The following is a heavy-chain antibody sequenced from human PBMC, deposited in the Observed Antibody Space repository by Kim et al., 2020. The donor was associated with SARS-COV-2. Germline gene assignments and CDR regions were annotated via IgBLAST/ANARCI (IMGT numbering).Heavy chain of an antibody. J-gene: IGHJ4*02. CDR3: ARVVVATTLGFDY. V-gene: IGHV1-18*01. Sequence: LQGRVTMTTDTSTTTAYLELRDLRFDDTAVYYCARVVVATTLGFDYWGQGTLVTVSS. D-gene: IGHD2-15*01.